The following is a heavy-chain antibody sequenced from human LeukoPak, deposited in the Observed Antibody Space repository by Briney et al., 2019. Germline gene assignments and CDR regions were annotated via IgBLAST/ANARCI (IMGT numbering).Heavy chain of an antibody. J-gene: IGHJ4*02. D-gene: IGHD5-18*01. V-gene: IGHV4-34*01. CDR2: INHSGST. Sequence: SETLSLTCAVYGGSFSGYYWSWIRQPPGKGLEWIGEINHSGSTNYNPSLKSRVTISVDTSKNQFSLKLSSVTAADTAVYYCAREELWYLYYFDYWGQGTLVTVSS. CDR3: AREELWYLYYFDY. CDR1: GGSFSGYY.